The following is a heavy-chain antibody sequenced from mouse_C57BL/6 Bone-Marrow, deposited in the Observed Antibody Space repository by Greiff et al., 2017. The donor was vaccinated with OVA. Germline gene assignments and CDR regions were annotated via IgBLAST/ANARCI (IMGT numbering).Heavy chain of an antibody. CDR2: ISNLAYSI. D-gene: IGHD1-1*01. J-gene: IGHJ4*01. V-gene: IGHV5-15*01. CDR3: ARRVNYYGSSDYYAMDY. Sequence: EVNLVESGGGLVQPGGSLKLSCAASGFTFSDYGMAWVRQAPRKGPEWVAFISNLAYSIYYADTVTGRFTISRENAKNTLYLEMSNLRSEDTAMYYCARRVNYYGSSDYYAMDYWGQGTSVTVSS. CDR1: GFTFSDYG.